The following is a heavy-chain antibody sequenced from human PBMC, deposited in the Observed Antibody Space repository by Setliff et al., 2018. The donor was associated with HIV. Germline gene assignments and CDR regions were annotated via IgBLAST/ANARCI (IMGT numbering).Heavy chain of an antibody. CDR2: INYNNGDT. J-gene: IGHJ4*02. D-gene: IGHD1-1*01. V-gene: IGHV1-2*02. Sequence: GASVKVSCKTSGYIFSAYYVHWLRRAPGQGLEWMGWINYNNGDTKYAERFQGRVTMTRDTSISTAYMDLNRLTSDDTAVYYCALANIVSTARWNHWGRGTLVTVSS. CDR3: ALANIVSTARWNH. CDR1: GYIFSAYY.